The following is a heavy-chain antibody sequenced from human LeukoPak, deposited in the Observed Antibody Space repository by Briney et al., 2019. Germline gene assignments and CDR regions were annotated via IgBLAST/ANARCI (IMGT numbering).Heavy chain of an antibody. V-gene: IGHV4-38-2*02. Sequence: SETLSLTCTVSGYSISSGYYWGWIRQPPGKGLEWIGSIYHSGSTYYNPSLKSRVTISVDTSKNQFSLKLSSVTAADTAVYYCARGPYYYDSSGYYYTGYWGQGTLVTVSS. D-gene: IGHD3-22*01. CDR1: GYSISSGYY. CDR2: IYHSGST. CDR3: ARGPYYYDSSGYYYTGY. J-gene: IGHJ4*02.